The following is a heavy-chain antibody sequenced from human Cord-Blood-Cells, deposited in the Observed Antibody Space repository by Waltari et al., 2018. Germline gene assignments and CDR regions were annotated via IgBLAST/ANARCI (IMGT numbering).Heavy chain of an antibody. D-gene: IGHD6-13*01. Sequence: EVQLVESGGGLIQPGGSLRLSCAASGFTVSSNYISWARQAPGKGLEWVSVIYSGGSTYDADSVKGRFTISRDNSKNTLYLQMNSLRAEDTAVYYCARERHYSSSWYYFDYWGQGTLVTVSS. J-gene: IGHJ4*02. CDR3: ARERHYSSSWYYFDY. V-gene: IGHV3-53*01. CDR2: IYSGGST. CDR1: GFTVSSNY.